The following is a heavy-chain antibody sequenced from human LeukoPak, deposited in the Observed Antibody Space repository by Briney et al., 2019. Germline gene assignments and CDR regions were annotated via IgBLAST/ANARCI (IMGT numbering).Heavy chain of an antibody. V-gene: IGHV1-69*13. J-gene: IGHJ3*02. CDR2: IIPIFGTA. D-gene: IGHD1-26*01. CDR3: ARDRVGASPGRDSFDI. CDR1: GGTFSSYA. Sequence: ASVKVSCKASGGTFSSYAISWVRQAPGQGLEWMGGIIPIFGTANYAQKFQGRVTITADESTSTAYMELSSLRSEDTAVYYCARDRVGASPGRDSFDIWAPGTMVTVSS.